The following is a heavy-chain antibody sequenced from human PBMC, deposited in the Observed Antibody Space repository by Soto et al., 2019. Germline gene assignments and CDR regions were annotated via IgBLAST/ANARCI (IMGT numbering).Heavy chain of an antibody. J-gene: IGHJ4*02. CDR3: ASGLEEYSSNWYDY. CDR2: INSDGSTT. Sequence: GGSLRLSCVASGFTFNSCWMHWVRQAPGKGLVWVSRINSDGSTTDYADSVKGRFTISRNNAKNTLYLQMNSLKTEDTALYYCASGLEEYSSNWYDYWGQGSPVTVSS. CDR1: GFTFNSCW. D-gene: IGHD6-13*01. V-gene: IGHV3-74*01.